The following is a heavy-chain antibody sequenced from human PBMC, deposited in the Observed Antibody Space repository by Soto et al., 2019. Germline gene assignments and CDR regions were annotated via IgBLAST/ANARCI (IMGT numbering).Heavy chain of an antibody. CDR2: ISYDGSNK. Sequence: QVQLVESGGGVVQPGRSLRLSCAASGFTFSSYAMHWVRQAPGKGLEGVAVISYDGSNKYYADSVKGRFTISRDNSKNTLYLQMNSLRAEDTAVYYCARGEMATRGLGDYWGQGTLVTVSS. CDR1: GFTFSSYA. D-gene: IGHD5-12*01. V-gene: IGHV3-30-3*01. J-gene: IGHJ4*02. CDR3: ARGEMATRGLGDY.